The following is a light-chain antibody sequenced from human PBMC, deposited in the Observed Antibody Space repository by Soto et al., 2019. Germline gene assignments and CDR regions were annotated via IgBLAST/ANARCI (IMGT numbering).Light chain of an antibody. CDR2: GAS. CDR3: QQYYSYPLT. Sequence: EIVLTQSPGTLSLSPGERATLSCRASQSVSNNYLAWYQQKPGQAPGLLIYGASTRATGIPARFSGSGSGTEFTLTISCLQSEDFATYYCQQYYSYPLTFGGGTKVDIK. CDR1: QSVSNN. J-gene: IGKJ4*01. V-gene: IGKV3-15*01.